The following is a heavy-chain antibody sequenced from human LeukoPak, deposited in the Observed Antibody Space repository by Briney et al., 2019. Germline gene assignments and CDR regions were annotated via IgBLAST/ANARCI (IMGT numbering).Heavy chain of an antibody. V-gene: IGHV1-18*01. CDR2: ISAYNGNT. CDR3: ARDAGWGGSYWPRDY. D-gene: IGHD1-26*01. Sequence: GASVKVSCKASGYTFTSYGISWVRQAPGQGLEWIGWISAYNGNTNYAQKLQGRVTMTTDTSTSTAYMELRSLRSDDTAVYYCARDAGWGGSYWPRDYWGQGTLVTVSS. J-gene: IGHJ4*02. CDR1: GYTFTSYG.